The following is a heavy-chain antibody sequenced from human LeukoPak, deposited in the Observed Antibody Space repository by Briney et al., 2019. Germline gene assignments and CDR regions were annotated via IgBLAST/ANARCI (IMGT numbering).Heavy chain of an antibody. CDR1: GFTFSSYW. V-gene: IGHV3-66*04. Sequence: PGGSLRLSCAASGFTFSSYWMHWVRQAPGKGLEWVSVIYSGGSTYYADSVKGRFTISRDNSKNTLYLQMNSLRAEDTAVYYCARHPTMTGVWGQGTLVTVSS. CDR3: ARHPTMTGV. CDR2: IYSGGST. J-gene: IGHJ4*02. D-gene: IGHD3-22*01.